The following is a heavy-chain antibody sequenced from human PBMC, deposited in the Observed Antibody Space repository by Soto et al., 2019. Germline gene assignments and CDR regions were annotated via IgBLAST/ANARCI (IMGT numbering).Heavy chain of an antibody. V-gene: IGHV3-21*01. CDR3: ARDQGAGGGNSLDY. Sequence: EVQLVESGGGLVKPGGSLRLSCAASGFTFSSYSMNWVRQAPGKGLEWVSSISSSSSDIYYADSVKGRFTISRDNAKNSLYLQMNSLRAEDTAVYYFARDQGAGGGNSLDYWGEGTLVTVSS. D-gene: IGHD2-21*02. CDR2: ISSSSSDI. CDR1: GFTFSSYS. J-gene: IGHJ4*02.